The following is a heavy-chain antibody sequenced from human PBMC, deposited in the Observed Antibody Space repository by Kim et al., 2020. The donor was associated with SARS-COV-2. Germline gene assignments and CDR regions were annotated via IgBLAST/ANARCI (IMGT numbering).Heavy chain of an antibody. V-gene: IGHV3-9*01. J-gene: IGHJ6*02. CDR1: GFTFDDYA. CDR2: ISWNSGSI. D-gene: IGHD6-13*01. CDR3: AKGAWGGQQLTEGMDV. Sequence: GGSLRLSCAASGFTFDDYAMHWVRQAPGKGLEWVSGISWNSGSIGYADSVKGRFTISRDNAKNSLYLQMNSLRAEDTALYYCAKGAWGGQQLTEGMDVWGQGTTVTVSS.